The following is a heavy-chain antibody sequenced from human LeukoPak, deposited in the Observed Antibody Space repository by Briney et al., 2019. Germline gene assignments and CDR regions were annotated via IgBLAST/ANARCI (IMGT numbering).Heavy chain of an antibody. CDR2: INHSGST. Sequence: PSETLSLTCAVYGGSFSGYYWSWIRQPPGKGLEWIGEINHSGSTNYNPSLKSRVTISVDTSKNQFSLKLSSVTAADTAVYYCARGSGHQYYYYYMDVWGKGTTVTISS. CDR1: GGSFSGYY. V-gene: IGHV4-34*01. J-gene: IGHJ6*03. D-gene: IGHD6-25*01. CDR3: ARGSGHQYYYYYMDV.